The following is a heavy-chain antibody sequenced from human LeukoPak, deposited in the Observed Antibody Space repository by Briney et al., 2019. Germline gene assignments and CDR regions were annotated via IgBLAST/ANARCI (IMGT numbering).Heavy chain of an antibody. V-gene: IGHV1-69*05. CDR3: ATNYYGSGGVFDY. Sequence: SVKVSCKASGGTFISYAISWVRQAAGEGGERMGRSIPILGTANYAQKFQGRVTITTDESTSTAYMQLSSLRSEDTAVYYCATNYYGSGGVFDYWGQGTLVTVSS. CDR2: SIPILGTA. J-gene: IGHJ4*02. CDR1: GGTFISYA. D-gene: IGHD3-10*01.